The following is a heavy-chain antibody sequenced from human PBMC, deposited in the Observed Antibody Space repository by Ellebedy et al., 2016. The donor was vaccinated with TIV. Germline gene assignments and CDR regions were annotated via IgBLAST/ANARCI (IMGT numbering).Heavy chain of an antibody. CDR1: GFTFSSYS. CDR2: ISSSSSTI. Sequence: GESLKISCAASGFTFSSYSMNWVRQAPGKGLEWVSYISSSSSTIYYADSVKGRFTISRDNAKNSLYLQMNSLRAEDTAVYYCACYGGKQLVQAKTYYYYYGMDVWGQGTTVTVSS. J-gene: IGHJ6*02. V-gene: IGHV3-48*01. D-gene: IGHD6-13*01. CDR3: ACYGGKQLVQAKTYYYYYGMDV.